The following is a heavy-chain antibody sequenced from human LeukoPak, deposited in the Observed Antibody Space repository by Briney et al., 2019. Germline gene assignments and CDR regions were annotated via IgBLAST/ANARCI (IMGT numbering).Heavy chain of an antibody. J-gene: IGHJ6*04. Sequence: GGSLRLSCVASGFTFNTHGMHWVRQAPGKGLEWVAFIRFDGNEKYYADSVRGRFTISRDNAKNSLYLQMNSLRAEDTAVYYCAELGITMIGGVWGKGTTVTISS. CDR2: IRFDGNEK. CDR3: AELGITMIGGV. V-gene: IGHV3-30*02. CDR1: GFTFNTHG. D-gene: IGHD3-10*02.